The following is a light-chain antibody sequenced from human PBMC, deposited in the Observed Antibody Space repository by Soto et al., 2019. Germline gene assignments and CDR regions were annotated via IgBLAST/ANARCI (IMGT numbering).Light chain of an antibody. Sequence: QSVLTQPASVSGSPGQSITISCTGTSSDVGNYNCVSWYQQHPGKAPKLMIHDVSNRPSGVSNRFSGSKSGNTASLTISGLQAEDEADYYCSSYTSSSTYVFGTGTKVTVL. V-gene: IGLV2-14*01. CDR2: DVS. J-gene: IGLJ1*01. CDR3: SSYTSSSTYV. CDR1: SSDVGNYNC.